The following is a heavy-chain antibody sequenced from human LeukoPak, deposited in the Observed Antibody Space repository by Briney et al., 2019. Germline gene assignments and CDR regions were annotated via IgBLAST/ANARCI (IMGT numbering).Heavy chain of an antibody. J-gene: IGHJ3*02. D-gene: IGHD2-21*01. Sequence: GGSLRLSCAASGFTFSNAWMSWVRQAPGKGLEWVGRIKSKTDGGTTDYAAPVKGRYTISRDDSKNTLYLQMNSLKTEDTAVYYCTTDLDIVVVRAFDIWGQGTMVTVSS. V-gene: IGHV3-15*01. CDR1: GFTFSNAW. CDR2: IKSKTDGGTT. CDR3: TTDLDIVVVRAFDI.